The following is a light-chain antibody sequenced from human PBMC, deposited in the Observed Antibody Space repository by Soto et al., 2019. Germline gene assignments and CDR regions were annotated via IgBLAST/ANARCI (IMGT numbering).Light chain of an antibody. Sequence: DIQMTPSPSTLSASVVDRVTITCRASQGISNWLAWYQQKPGKAPKLLIFHASSLESGVPSRFSGSGSGTEFTLTISSLQSDDFATYYCQQYSSYPTFGQGTKVDIK. CDR2: HAS. V-gene: IGKV1-5*01. CDR1: QGISNW. CDR3: QQYSSYPT. J-gene: IGKJ1*01.